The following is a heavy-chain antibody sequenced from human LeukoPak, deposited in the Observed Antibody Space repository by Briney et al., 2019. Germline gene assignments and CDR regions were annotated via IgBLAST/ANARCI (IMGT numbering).Heavy chain of an antibody. Sequence: ASVKGSCKASGYTFTGYYMHWVRQAPGQGLEWMGWINPNSGGANYAQKFQGRVTMTRDTSISTAYMELSRLRSDDTAVYYCARGDSSSWYRFDYWGQGTLVTVSS. CDR3: ARGDSSSWYRFDY. CDR2: INPNSGGA. V-gene: IGHV1-2*02. CDR1: GYTFTGYY. D-gene: IGHD6-13*01. J-gene: IGHJ4*02.